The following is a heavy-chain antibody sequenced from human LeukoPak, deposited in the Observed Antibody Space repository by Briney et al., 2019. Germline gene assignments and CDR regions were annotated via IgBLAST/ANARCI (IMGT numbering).Heavy chain of an antibody. CDR1: GGSHRGYY. CDR3: ARGRRRITMIVVVIAYNWFDP. Sequence: SETLSHTCAVYGGSHRGYYWSWIRPPPGKGLEWIGEINHSGSTNYNPSLKSRVTISVDTSKNHISLKLSSVTAADTAVYYCARGRRRITMIVVVIAYNWFDPWGQGTLVTVSS. CDR2: INHSGST. J-gene: IGHJ5*02. V-gene: IGHV4-34*01. D-gene: IGHD3-22*01.